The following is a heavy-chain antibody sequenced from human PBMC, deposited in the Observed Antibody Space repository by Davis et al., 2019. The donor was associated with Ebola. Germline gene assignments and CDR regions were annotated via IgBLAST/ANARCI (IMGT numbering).Heavy chain of an antibody. J-gene: IGHJ6*02. CDR3: AKDPTYYYYYGMDV. Sequence: GESLKIPFAASGFPFSSYGMHWVRQAPGKGLEWVAVISYDGSNKYYADSVKGRFTISRDNSKNTLYLQMNSLRAEDTAVYYCAKDPTYYYYYGMDVWGQGTTVTVSS. CDR1: GFPFSSYG. CDR2: ISYDGSNK. V-gene: IGHV3-30*18.